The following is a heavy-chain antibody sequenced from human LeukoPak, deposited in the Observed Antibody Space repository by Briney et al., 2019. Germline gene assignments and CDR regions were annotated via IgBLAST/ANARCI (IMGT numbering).Heavy chain of an antibody. CDR2: IRSRAYGGTT. CDR1: GFTFGDYA. CDR3: TRTIEGAFDI. V-gene: IGHV3-49*04. Sequence: GGSLRLSCTASGFTFGDYAMSWVRQAPGKGLEWLCFIRSRAYGGTTEYAASVKGRFTISRDDSKSIAYLQMNSLKIEDTALYYCTRTIEGAFDIWGQGTMVTVSS. D-gene: IGHD5-24*01. J-gene: IGHJ3*02.